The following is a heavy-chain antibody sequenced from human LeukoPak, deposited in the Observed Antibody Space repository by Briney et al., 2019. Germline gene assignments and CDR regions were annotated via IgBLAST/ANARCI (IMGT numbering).Heavy chain of an antibody. Sequence: PGRSLRLSCAASGFTFSSYSMHWVRQAPCKGLEWVAVISYDGSNKYYADSVKGRFTISRDNSKNTLYLQMNSLRAEDTAVYYCARVAWVTATYFDCWGQGTLVTVSS. D-gene: IGHD2-21*02. V-gene: IGHV3-30-3*01. CDR1: GFTFSSYS. CDR2: ISYDGSNK. CDR3: ARVAWVTATYFDC. J-gene: IGHJ4*02.